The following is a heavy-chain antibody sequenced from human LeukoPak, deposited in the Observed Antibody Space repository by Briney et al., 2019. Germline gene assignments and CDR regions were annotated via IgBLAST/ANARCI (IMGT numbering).Heavy chain of an antibody. CDR2: IWSDGSNK. J-gene: IGHJ5*02. V-gene: IGHV3-33*01. CDR3: ARSVGGGVTGTGDWFDP. D-gene: IGHD6-19*01. Sequence: AGGSLRLSCAASGFSFSSYGMHWVRQAPGKGLEWVAVIWSDGSNKYYADSVKGRFTISRDDPENTLYLQMNSLRAEDTAVYYCARSVGGGVTGTGDWFDPWGQGTLVTVSS. CDR1: GFSFSSYG.